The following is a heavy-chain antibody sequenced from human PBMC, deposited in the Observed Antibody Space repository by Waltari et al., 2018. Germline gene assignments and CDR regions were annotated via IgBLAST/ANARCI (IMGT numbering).Heavy chain of an antibody. Sequence: EVQLVQSGAEVKKPGATVKISCKASGYTFTDYYMHWVQQAPGKGLEWMGRVDPEDGETIYAEKFQGRVTITADTSTDTAYMELSSLRSEDTAVYYCARGLGTTVGRGAYAFDIWGQGTMVTVSS. CDR3: ARGLGTTVGRGAYAFDI. V-gene: IGHV1-69-2*01. CDR2: VDPEDGET. J-gene: IGHJ3*02. D-gene: IGHD4-17*01. CDR1: GYTFTDYY.